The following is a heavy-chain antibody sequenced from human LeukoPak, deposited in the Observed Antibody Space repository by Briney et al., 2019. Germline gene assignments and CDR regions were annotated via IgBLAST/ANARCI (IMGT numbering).Heavy chain of an antibody. CDR3: ARARGATRRYYFDY. CDR2: ISSSSSYI. Sequence: GGSLRLSRAASGFTFSSYSMNWVRQAPGKGLEWVSSISSSSSYIYYADSVKGRFTISRDNAKNSLYLQMNSLRAEDTAVYYCARARGATRRYYFDYWGQGTLVTVSS. CDR1: GFTFSSYS. D-gene: IGHD1-26*01. J-gene: IGHJ4*02. V-gene: IGHV3-21*01.